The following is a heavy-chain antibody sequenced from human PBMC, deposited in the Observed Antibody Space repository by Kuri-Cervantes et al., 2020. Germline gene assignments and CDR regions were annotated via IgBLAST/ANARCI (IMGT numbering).Heavy chain of an antibody. CDR1: GFTVSSNY. Sequence: GESLKISCAASGFTVSSNYMSWVRQAPGKGLEWVSVIYSCGSTYYADSVKGRFTISRDNSKNTLYLQMNSLRPEDTAVYYCAREGITLVRGVIVDAFDIWGQGTMVTVSS. J-gene: IGHJ3*02. CDR3: AREGITLVRGVIVDAFDI. CDR2: IYSCGST. V-gene: IGHV3-66*03. D-gene: IGHD3-10*01.